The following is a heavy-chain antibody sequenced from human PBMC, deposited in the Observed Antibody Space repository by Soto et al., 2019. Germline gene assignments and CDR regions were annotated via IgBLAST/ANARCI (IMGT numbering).Heavy chain of an antibody. CDR3: ARGGYSSSSPSDY. D-gene: IGHD6-6*01. CDR1: GYTFTGSY. Sequence: QVQLVQSGAEVKKPGASVKVSCKASGYTFTGSYMHWVRQAPGQGLEWMGWVNPNTGGTNYAQKCQGRVTMTRDTSISTAYMEVSRLSSDDTAVFYCARGGYSSSSPSDYWGQGTLVTVSS. CDR2: VNPNTGGT. V-gene: IGHV1-2*02. J-gene: IGHJ4*02.